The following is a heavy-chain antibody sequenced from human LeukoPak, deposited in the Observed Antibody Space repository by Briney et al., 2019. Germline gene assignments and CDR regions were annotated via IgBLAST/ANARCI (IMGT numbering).Heavy chain of an antibody. D-gene: IGHD2-2*01. CDR2: IYPGDSDT. CDR3: ARGVPAAMSWFDP. V-gene: IGHV5-51*01. J-gene: IGHJ5*02. CDR1: GYSFTSYW. Sequence: GESLKISCKGSGYSFTSYWIGWVRQMPGKGMEWMGIIYPGDSDTRYSPSFQGQVTISADKSISTAYLQWSSLKASDTAMYYCARGVPAAMSWFDPWGQGTLVTVSS.